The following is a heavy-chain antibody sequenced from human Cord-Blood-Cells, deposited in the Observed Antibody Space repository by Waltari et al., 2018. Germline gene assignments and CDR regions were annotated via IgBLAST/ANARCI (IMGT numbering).Heavy chain of an antibody. J-gene: IGHJ6*02. CDR1: GYSFTSYL. V-gene: IGHV5-51*01. CDR2: IYPGDSDT. D-gene: IGHD3-9*01. CDR3: ARRTDILYYGMDV. Sequence: EVQLVQSGAEVKKPGESLKISCKGSGYSFTSYLIGGVRQMPGKGLEWMGIIYPGDSDTRYSPSFQGQVTISADKSISTAYLQWSSLKASDTAMYYCARRTDILYYGMDVWGQGTTVTVSS.